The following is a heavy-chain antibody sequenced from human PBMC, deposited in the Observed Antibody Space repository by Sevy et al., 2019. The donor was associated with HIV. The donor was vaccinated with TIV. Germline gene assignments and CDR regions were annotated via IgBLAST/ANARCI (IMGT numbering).Heavy chain of an antibody. D-gene: IGHD3-3*01. Sequence: GGSLRLSCAASGFTFSSYAMSWVRQAPGKGLEWVSAISGSGGSTYYADSVKGRFTISRDNSKNTLYLQMNSLRAEDTAVYYCANDRSTGIFGVVTHFDYWGQGTLVTVSS. CDR1: GFTFSSYA. CDR2: ISGSGGST. CDR3: ANDRSTGIFGVVTHFDY. J-gene: IGHJ4*02. V-gene: IGHV3-23*01.